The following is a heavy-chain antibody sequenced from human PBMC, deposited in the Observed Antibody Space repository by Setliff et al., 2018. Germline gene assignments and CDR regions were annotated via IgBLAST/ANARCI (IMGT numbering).Heavy chain of an antibody. Sequence: PSETLSLTCAVSGGSIRSGNYYWSWVRQPPGKGLEWIGYIYHSGSTNYNPSLKSRVTISVDTSKNQFSLKLNSVTAAGMAVYYCAREQWLDPPGYYYMDVWAKGTTVTVSS. D-gene: IGHD6-19*01. CDR1: GGSIRSGNYY. CDR2: IYHSGST. V-gene: IGHV4-61*01. J-gene: IGHJ6*03. CDR3: AREQWLDPPGYYYMDV.